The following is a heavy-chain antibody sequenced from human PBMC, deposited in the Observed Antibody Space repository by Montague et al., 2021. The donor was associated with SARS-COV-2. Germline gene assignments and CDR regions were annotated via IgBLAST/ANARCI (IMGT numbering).Heavy chain of an antibody. CDR2: IYYGGST. J-gene: IGHJ3*01. D-gene: IGHD6-19*01. Sequence: SETLSLTCSVSGGSISSSNYYWGWIHQPPGKGLEWIGSIYYGGSTYYNPSLKSRFTIPVDSSKNHFSLNLTSVTAADTAVYYCARHKDVSGWYEDAFDVWGPGTTVIVSS. V-gene: IGHV4-39*02. CDR1: GGSISSSNYY. CDR3: ARHKDVSGWYEDAFDV.